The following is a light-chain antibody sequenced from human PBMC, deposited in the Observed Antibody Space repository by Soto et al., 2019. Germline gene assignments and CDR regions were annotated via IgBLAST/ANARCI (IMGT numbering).Light chain of an antibody. CDR3: TSYTSSSTHV. Sequence: QSVLTQPASVSGSPGQSITISCTGTSSDIGGYDYVSWYQHHPGKAPKFIIYGVTNRSSGVSHRFSSSKSANTASLTISGLQAEDEADYYCTSYTSSSTHVFGTGTKLTVL. CDR2: GVT. J-gene: IGLJ1*01. CDR1: SSDIGGYDY. V-gene: IGLV2-14*01.